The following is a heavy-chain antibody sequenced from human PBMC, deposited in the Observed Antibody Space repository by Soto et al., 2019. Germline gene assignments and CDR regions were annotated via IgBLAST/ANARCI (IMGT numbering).Heavy chain of an antibody. CDR1: GGTFSSYA. CDR2: IIPIFGTA. J-gene: IGHJ6*02. D-gene: IGHD1-7*01. CDR3: AILTGTSPEYYYYGMDV. Sequence: SVKVSCKASGGTFSSYAISWVRQAPGQGLEWMGGIIPIFGTANYAQKFQGRVTITADESTSTAYMELSSLRSEDTAVYYCAILTGTSPEYYYYGMDVWGQGTTVTVSS. V-gene: IGHV1-69*13.